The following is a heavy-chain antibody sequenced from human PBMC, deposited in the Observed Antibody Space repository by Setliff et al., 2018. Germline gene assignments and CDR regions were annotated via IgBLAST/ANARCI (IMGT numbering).Heavy chain of an antibody. D-gene: IGHD4-17*01. Sequence: KPGGSLRLSCAASGFTFSSYSMNWVRQAPGKGLEWVSSISSSSSYIYYADSVKGRFTISRDNAKNSLYLQMNSLRAEDTAVYYCARDRDYGIRTPAADFDYWGQGTLVTVPQ. CDR1: GFTFSSYS. CDR2: ISSSSSYI. CDR3: ARDRDYGIRTPAADFDY. J-gene: IGHJ4*02. V-gene: IGHV3-21*01.